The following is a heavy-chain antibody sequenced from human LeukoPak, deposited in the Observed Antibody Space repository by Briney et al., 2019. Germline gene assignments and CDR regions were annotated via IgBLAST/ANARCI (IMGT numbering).Heavy chain of an antibody. CDR2: IYYSGST. CDR1: GGSISSYY. CDR3: ARTYSSSLKYYFDY. Sequence: TSETLSLTCTVSGGSISSYYWSWIRQPPGKGLEWIGSIYYSGSTYYNPSLKSRVTISVDTSKNQFSLKLSSVTAADTAVYYCARTYSSSLKYYFDYWGQGTLVTVSS. D-gene: IGHD6-13*01. V-gene: IGHV4-39*07. J-gene: IGHJ4*02.